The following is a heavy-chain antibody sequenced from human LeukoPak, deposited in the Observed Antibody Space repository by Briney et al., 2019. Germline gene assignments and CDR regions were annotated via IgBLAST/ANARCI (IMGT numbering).Heavy chain of an antibody. CDR1: GGPISSYY. CDR3: ARAIAADRQDTYGMDV. CDR2: IYTSGST. D-gene: IGHD6-13*01. J-gene: IGHJ6*02. Sequence: SETLSLTCTVSGGPISSYYWSWIRQPAGKGLEWIGRIYTSGSTNYNPSLKSRVTMSVDTSKNQFSLKLSSVTAADTAVYYCARAIAADRQDTYGMDVWGQGTTVTVSS. V-gene: IGHV4-4*07.